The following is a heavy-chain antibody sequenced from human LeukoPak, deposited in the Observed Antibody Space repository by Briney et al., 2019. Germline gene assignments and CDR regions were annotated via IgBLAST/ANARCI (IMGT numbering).Heavy chain of an antibody. J-gene: IGHJ4*02. CDR2: ISKDGSNE. V-gene: IGHV3-30*15. CDR1: GFTFSSYA. CDR3: AREAYYGSGRSRQPSPV. D-gene: IGHD3-10*01. Sequence: GGSLRLSCAASGFTFSSYAMYWVLQAPGKGLEWVALISKDGSNEDHADSVKGRFTISRDNSRTTLYLQMSSLRPEDTAVYYCAREAYYGSGRSRQPSPVWGQGTLVTVSS.